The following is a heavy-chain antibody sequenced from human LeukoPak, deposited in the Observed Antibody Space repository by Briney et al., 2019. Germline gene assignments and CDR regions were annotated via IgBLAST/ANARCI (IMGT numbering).Heavy chain of an antibody. CDR1: GFTFSSYE. CDR2: ISSSGSTI. Sequence: PGGSLRLSCAASGFTFSSYEMNWVRQAPGKGLEWVSYISSSGSTIYYADSVKGRFTISRDNSKNTLYLQMNSLRAEDTAVYYCAKSGQGYYYYYYMDVWGKGTTVTVSS. V-gene: IGHV3-48*03. J-gene: IGHJ6*03. CDR3: AKSGQGYYYYYYMDV. D-gene: IGHD3-10*01.